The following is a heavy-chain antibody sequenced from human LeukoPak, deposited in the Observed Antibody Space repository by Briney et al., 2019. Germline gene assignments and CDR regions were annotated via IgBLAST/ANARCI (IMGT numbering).Heavy chain of an antibody. Sequence: SETLSLTCIVSGDSLSTKYWAWVRQPPGMPLEYVGYVHYSGATDYNPSPRSRLTISMDTSRNIFSLRLSSVTAADTAVYYCARLMPMVLTGQRYFYHPLDVWGKGTTVTVSS. CDR1: GDSLSTKY. CDR2: VHYSGAT. CDR3: ARLMPMVLTGQRYFYHPLDV. J-gene: IGHJ6*04. V-gene: IGHV4-59*08. D-gene: IGHD3-9*01.